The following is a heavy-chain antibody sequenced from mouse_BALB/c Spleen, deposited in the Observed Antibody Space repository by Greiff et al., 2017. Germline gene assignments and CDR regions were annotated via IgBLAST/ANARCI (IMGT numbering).Heavy chain of an antibody. V-gene: IGHV3-8*02. J-gene: IGHJ4*01. CDR3: ARYYRYDGYYYAMDY. CDR1: GDSITSGY. Sequence: DVQLQESGPSLVKPSQTLSLTCSVTGDSITSGYWNWIRKFPGNKLEYMGYISYSGSTYYNPSLKSRISITRDTSKNQYYLQLNSVTTEDTATYYCARYYRYDGYYYAMDYWGQGTSVTVSS. D-gene: IGHD2-14*01. CDR2: ISYSGST.